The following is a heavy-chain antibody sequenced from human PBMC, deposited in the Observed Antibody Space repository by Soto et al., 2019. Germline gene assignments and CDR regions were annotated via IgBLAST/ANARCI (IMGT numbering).Heavy chain of an antibody. Sequence: PSETLSLTCTVSGGSISSSSYYWGWIRQPPGKGLEWIGSIYYSGSTYYNPSLKSRVTISVDTSKNQFSLKLSSVTAADTAVYYCARHLAGTYGDFSDDYWGQGTLVTVSS. D-gene: IGHD4-17*01. J-gene: IGHJ4*02. CDR1: GGSISSSSYY. V-gene: IGHV4-39*01. CDR2: IYYSGST. CDR3: ARHLAGTYGDFSDDY.